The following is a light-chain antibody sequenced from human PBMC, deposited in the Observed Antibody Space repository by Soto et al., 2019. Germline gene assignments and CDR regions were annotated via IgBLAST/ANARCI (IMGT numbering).Light chain of an antibody. CDR2: EVG. J-gene: IGLJ2*01. CDR3: SSYISNSVVI. V-gene: IGLV2-14*01. Sequence: QSALTQPASVSGSLGQSITISCTRTSSDVGVYNYVSWYQQHPGKAPKLIIYEVGNRPSGVSNRFSGSKSRNTASLTISGLQAEDEADYYCSSYISNSVVIFGGGTKLTVL. CDR1: SSDVGVYNY.